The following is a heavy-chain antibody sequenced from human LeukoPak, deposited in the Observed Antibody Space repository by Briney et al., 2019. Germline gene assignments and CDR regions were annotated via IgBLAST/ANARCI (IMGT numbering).Heavy chain of an antibody. CDR3: AKGGHYSFFDR. V-gene: IGHV3-23*01. CDR1: GFTFRSYA. Sequence: GGSLRLSCVVSGFTFRSYAMSWVRQAPGKGLEWVSTVSGKGDETFYADSVKGRFTLSRDNSKNTLNLQINSLRVEDTAVYYCAKGGHYSFFDRWGQGILVTVSS. J-gene: IGHJ5*02. D-gene: IGHD3-10*01. CDR2: VSGKGDET.